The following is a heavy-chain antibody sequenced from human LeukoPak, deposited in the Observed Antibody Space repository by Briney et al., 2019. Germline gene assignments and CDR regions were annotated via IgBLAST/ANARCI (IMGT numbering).Heavy chain of an antibody. V-gene: IGHV3-7*01. CDR3: VRGTRLAGR. D-gene: IGHD1-7*01. CDR1: DFTFTNSW. Sequence: GGSLRLSCVASDFTFTNSWMSWVRQAPGKGLEWVADIKPDGSDTGYVDSVKGRLTISRDNAKNSLYLQMDSLRVEDTAVYYCVRGTRLAGRWGQGTLVTVSS. J-gene: IGHJ4*02. CDR2: IKPDGSDT.